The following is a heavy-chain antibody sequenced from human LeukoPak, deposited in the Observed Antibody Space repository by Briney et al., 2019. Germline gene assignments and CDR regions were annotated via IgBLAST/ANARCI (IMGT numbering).Heavy chain of an antibody. CDR1: GYTFTSYG. V-gene: IGHV1-18*01. D-gene: IGHD4-23*01. CDR3: ARERGDYDGFDY. Sequence: ASVKVSCKASGYTFTSYGISWVRQAPGQGLEWMGWISAYNGNTNYAQKLQGRLTITRDTSASTAYMELSSLTSEDTAVYYCARERGDYDGFDYWGQGTLVTVSS. CDR2: ISAYNGNT. J-gene: IGHJ4*02.